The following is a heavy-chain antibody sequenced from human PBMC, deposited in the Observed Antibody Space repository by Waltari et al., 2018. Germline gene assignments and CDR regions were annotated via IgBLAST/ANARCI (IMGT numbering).Heavy chain of an antibody. J-gene: IGHJ4*02. V-gene: IGHV4-39*01. CDR2: IYYSGST. Sequence: QLQLQESGPGLVKPSETLSLTCTVSGGPISSSSYCLGWIRQPPGKGLEWIGSIYYSGSTYYNPSLKSRFTISVDTSKNQFSLKLSSVTAADTAVYYCASWGYSSGWHFDYWGQGTLVTVSS. D-gene: IGHD6-19*01. CDR1: GGPISSSSYC. CDR3: ASWGYSSGWHFDY.